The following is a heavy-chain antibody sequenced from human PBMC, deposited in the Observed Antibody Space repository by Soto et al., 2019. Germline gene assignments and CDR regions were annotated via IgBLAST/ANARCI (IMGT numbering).Heavy chain of an antibody. CDR1: GYTFTTYA. V-gene: IGHV1-3*01. CDR3: ARAGLFWSNYMDV. D-gene: IGHD3-3*01. Sequence: ASVKLSCKASGYTFTTYAMHWVRQAPGQRLEWMGWINAGNGNTKYSQKFQGRVTITRDTSASTVYMELSSLRSEDTAVYYCARAGLFWSNYMDVWGKGTTVTVSS. CDR2: INAGNGNT. J-gene: IGHJ6*03.